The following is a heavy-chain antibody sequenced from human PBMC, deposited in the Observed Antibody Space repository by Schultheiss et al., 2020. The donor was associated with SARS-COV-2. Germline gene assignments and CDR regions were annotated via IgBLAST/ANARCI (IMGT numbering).Heavy chain of an antibody. Sequence: SETLSLTCAVSGYSISSGGYYWSWIRQHPGKGLEWIGYMFYDGTTHYNPLLESQASISRDMSKNQFSLKLSSVTAADTAVYYCARGLTTGWFDPWGQGIPVTVSS. J-gene: IGHJ5*02. V-gene: IGHV4-31*11. CDR1: GYSISSGGYY. CDR2: MFYDGTT. D-gene: IGHD4-17*01. CDR3: ARGLTTGWFDP.